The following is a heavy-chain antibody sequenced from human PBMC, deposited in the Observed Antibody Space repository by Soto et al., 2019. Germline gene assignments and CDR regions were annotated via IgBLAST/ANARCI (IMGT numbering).Heavy chain of an antibody. CDR3: ASVVVAATEYFQH. CDR1: GGSISSGDYY. V-gene: IGHV4-30-4*01. D-gene: IGHD2-15*01. Sequence: PSETRSLTCTVSGGSISSGDYYWSWIRQPPGKGLEWIGYIYYSGSTYYNPSLKSRVTISVDTSKNQFSLKLSSVTAADTAVYYCASVVVAATEYFQHWGQGTLVTVS. J-gene: IGHJ1*01. CDR2: IYYSGST.